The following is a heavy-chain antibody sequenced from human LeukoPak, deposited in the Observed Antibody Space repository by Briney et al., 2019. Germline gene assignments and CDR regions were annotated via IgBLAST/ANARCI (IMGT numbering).Heavy chain of an antibody. CDR3: ARALTTLTYEGY. V-gene: IGHV3-21*01. Sequence: GGSLRLPCAASGFTFSSYTMHWIRQAPGKGLEWVSSISGSNSYIFYADSVKGRFTVSRDNAKDSLYLQMNSLRAEDTAVYYCARALTTLTYEGYWGQGTLVTVSS. CDR1: GFTFSSYT. CDR2: ISGSNSYI. J-gene: IGHJ4*02. D-gene: IGHD1-1*01.